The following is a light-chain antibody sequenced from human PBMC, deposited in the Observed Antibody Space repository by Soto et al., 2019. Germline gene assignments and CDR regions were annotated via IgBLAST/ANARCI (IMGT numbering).Light chain of an antibody. CDR1: QSLLYGAGYMY. V-gene: IGKV2-28*01. CDR3: MQTLQTPYT. Sequence: DIVMTQSPLSLPVTPGEPASISCRSSQSLLYGAGYMYVDWSLQKPGQPPHRLIFLCSNRASGVPDRFSGSVSGTDFTLKISRVETEDVGIYSGMQTLQTPYTFGQGTKLEIK. CDR2: LCS. J-gene: IGKJ2*01.